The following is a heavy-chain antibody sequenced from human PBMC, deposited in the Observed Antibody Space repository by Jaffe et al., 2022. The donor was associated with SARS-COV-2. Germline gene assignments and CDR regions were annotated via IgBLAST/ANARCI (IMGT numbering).Heavy chain of an antibody. CDR2: ISDDGSTA. J-gene: IGHJ5*02. CDR3: ARARYGSSFYEPDH. V-gene: IGHV3-30*03. CDR1: GFTFSSGG. D-gene: IGHD6-13*01. Sequence: QEQLVESGGGVVQPGKSLRLSCAASGFTFSSGGMHWVRQAPGKGLEWVAVISDDGSTAFYTDSLKGRFTISRDNVKNTLFLEVDSLRVEDTALYYCARARYGSSFYEPDHWGQGTLVIVSS.